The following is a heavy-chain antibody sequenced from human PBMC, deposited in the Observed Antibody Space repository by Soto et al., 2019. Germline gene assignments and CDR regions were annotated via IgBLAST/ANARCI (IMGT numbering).Heavy chain of an antibody. V-gene: IGHV3-33*01. D-gene: IGHD3-9*01. CDR2: IWYDGSNK. J-gene: IGHJ3*02. CDR3: ARDLYDIFTHDAFDI. CDR1: GFTFSSYG. Sequence: QVQLVESGGGVVQPGRSLRLSCAASGFTFSSYGMHWVRQSPGKGLEWVAVIWYDGSNKYYADSVKGRFTISRDNYKNTRYLQMNSLRAEYTAVYYCARDLYDIFTHDAFDIWGQGTMVTVSS.